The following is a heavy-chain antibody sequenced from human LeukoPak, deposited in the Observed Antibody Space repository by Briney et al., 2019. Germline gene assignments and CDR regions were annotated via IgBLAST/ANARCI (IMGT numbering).Heavy chain of an antibody. J-gene: IGHJ4*02. CDR1: GGSISSYY. Sequence: SETLSLTCTVSGGSISSYYWSWIRQPPGKGLEWIGYIYYSGSTNYNPSLKSRVTISVDTSKNQFSLKLSSVTAADTAVYYCARGTYYYDSTGYYYRYLDYWGQGTLVTVSS. CDR2: IYYSGST. CDR3: ARGTYYYDSTGYYYRYLDY. D-gene: IGHD3-22*01. V-gene: IGHV4-59*01.